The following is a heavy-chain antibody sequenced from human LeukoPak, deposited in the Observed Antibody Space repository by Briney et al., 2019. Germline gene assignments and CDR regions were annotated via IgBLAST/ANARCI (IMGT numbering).Heavy chain of an antibody. CDR1: GWIISQYH. Sequence: PSETLPLTCTGSGWIISQYHWNWLRQPPGKALEWIGYIYYRGSPNYNPSLKSRVTLSIDTSKNQFSLSLSSVTAAATAVYYCARDGGDEFFDYWGQGTLVTVSS. D-gene: IGHD4-17*01. CDR3: ARDGGDEFFDY. V-gene: IGHV4-59*01. J-gene: IGHJ4*02. CDR2: IYYRGSP.